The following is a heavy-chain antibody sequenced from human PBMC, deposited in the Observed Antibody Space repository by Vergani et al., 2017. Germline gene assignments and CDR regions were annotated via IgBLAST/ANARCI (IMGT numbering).Heavy chain of an antibody. CDR2: INHSGST. Sequence: QVQLQQWGAGLLKPSETLSLTCAVYGGSFSGYYWSWIRQPPGKGLEWIGEINHSGSTNYNPSLKSRVTISVDTSKNQFSLKLSSVTAADTAVYYCARVRTGLVATVTTLDYWGQGTLVTVSS. CDR3: ARVRTGLVATVTTLDY. V-gene: IGHV4-34*01. J-gene: IGHJ4*02. CDR1: GGSFSGYY. D-gene: IGHD4-17*01.